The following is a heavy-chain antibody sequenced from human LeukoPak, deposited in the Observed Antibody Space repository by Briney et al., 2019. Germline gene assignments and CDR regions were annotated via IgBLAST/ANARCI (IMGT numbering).Heavy chain of an antibody. CDR1: GGSFSGYY. J-gene: IGHJ3*02. V-gene: IGHV4-34*01. CDR3: ARGRRSRLRYFDWLTSASDI. CDR2: INHSGST. D-gene: IGHD3-9*01. Sequence: KPSETLSLTCAVYGGSFSGYYWSWIRQPPGKGLEWIGEINHSGSTNYNPSLKSRVTISVDTSKNQFSLKLSSVTAADTAVYYCARGRRSRLRYFDWLTSASDIWGQGTMVTVSS.